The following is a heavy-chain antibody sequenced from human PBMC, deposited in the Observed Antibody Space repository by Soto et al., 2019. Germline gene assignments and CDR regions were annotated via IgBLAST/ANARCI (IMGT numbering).Heavy chain of an antibody. V-gene: IGHV2-26*01. CDR1: GFSLSNAGLG. CDR3: ARDSCSGGSCHWRDY. D-gene: IGHD2-15*01. J-gene: IGHJ4*02. CDR2: IFSNDEK. Sequence: GSGPTLVNPTETLTLTCTVSGFSLSNAGLGVSWIRQPPGKALEWLAHIFSNDEKSYSTSLKSRLTISKDTSKSQVVLIMTNMDPVDTATYYCARDSCSGGSCHWRDYWGQGTLVTVSS.